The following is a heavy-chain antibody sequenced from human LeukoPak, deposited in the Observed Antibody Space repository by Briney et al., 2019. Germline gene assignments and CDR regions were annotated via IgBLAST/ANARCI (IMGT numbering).Heavy chain of an antibody. Sequence: SETPSLTCAVYGGSFSGYYWSWIRQPPGKGLEWIGEINHSGSTNYNPSLKSRVTISVDTSKNQFSLKLSSVTAADTAVYYCARGGYYDSSGSDYWGQGTLVTVSS. CDR2: INHSGST. CDR3: ARGGYYDSSGSDY. J-gene: IGHJ4*02. CDR1: GGSFSGYY. D-gene: IGHD3-22*01. V-gene: IGHV4-34*01.